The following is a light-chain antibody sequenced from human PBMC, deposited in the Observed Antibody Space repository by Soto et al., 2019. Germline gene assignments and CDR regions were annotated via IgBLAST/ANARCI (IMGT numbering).Light chain of an antibody. J-gene: IGKJ1*01. Sequence: DIQMTQSPSTLSASVGDRVTITCRASQSISSWLAWYQQQPGKAPKLLIYMASSLESGVPPRFSGSGSGTEFTLTISSLQPDDFATYYCQQYNSYPWTFGQGTKGAIK. CDR2: MAS. V-gene: IGKV1-5*03. CDR1: QSISSW. CDR3: QQYNSYPWT.